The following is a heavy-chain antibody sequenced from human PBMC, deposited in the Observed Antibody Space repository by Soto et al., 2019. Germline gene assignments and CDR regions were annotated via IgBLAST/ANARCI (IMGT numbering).Heavy chain of an antibody. Sequence: LRLSCARSGFIFSNHYMDWVRQAPGKGLEWVGRVRAEADGYTADYAASVKGRFSISRDDSKNSLPLQMNNLKTEDTAVYYCARDTSTSLDVWGPGTTVTVSS. J-gene: IGHJ6*02. CDR1: GFIFSNHY. CDR3: ARDTSTSLDV. CDR2: VRAEADGYTA. V-gene: IGHV3-72*01.